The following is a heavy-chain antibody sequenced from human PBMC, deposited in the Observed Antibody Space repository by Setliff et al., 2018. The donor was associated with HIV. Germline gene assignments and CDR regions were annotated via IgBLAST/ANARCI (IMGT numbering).Heavy chain of an antibody. CDR1: GGSFSGYY. CDR2: INHSGSA. Sequence: SETLSLTCAVYGGSFSGYYWSWIRQPPGKGLEWIGEINHSGSANYNPSLKSRVTISLDTSKNQFSLRLISVTAADTAVYYCAKVAVTGYCSTTSCQNWFDPWGQGTLVTVSS. V-gene: IGHV4-34*01. CDR3: AKVAVTGYCSTTSCQNWFDP. D-gene: IGHD2-2*01. J-gene: IGHJ5*02.